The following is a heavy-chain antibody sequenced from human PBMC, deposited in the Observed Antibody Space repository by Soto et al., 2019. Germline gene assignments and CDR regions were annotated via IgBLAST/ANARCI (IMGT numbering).Heavy chain of an antibody. V-gene: IGHV1-69*13. CDR3: ARDRGVLRLDY. CDR2: IIPIFGTA. CDR1: GGTFSSYA. J-gene: IGHJ4*02. Sequence: GASVKVSCKASGGTFSSYAISWVRQAPGQGLEWMGGIIPIFGTANYAQKFQGRVTITADESTSTAYMELGSLRSEDTAVYYCARDRGVLRLDYWGQGTLVTVSS. D-gene: IGHD3-16*01.